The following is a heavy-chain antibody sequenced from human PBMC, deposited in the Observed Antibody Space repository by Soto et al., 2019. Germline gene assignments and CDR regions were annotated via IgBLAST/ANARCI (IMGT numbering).Heavy chain of an antibody. J-gene: IGHJ5*02. D-gene: IGHD2-8*01. CDR2: IYYSGST. Sequence: QLLLQESGPRLVKPSETLSLTCTVSGGSLSYRNYYWGWIRQPPGKGLEWIGNIYYSGSTYYNPSLQSPITLPVDTSRNQFSLKLTSLTAADTAVYYCARSTNWSERDDWFDPWGQGTLVSVSS. V-gene: IGHV4-39*01. CDR3: ARSTNWSERDDWFDP. CDR1: GGSLSYRNYY.